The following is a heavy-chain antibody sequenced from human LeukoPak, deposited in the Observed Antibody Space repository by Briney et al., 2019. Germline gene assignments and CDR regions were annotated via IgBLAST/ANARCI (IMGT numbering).Heavy chain of an antibody. Sequence: PSETLSLTCSVSGASISSGSNYWGWIRQPPGKTLEWIGSIYSSGSTYYNPSLKSRVIIVIDTPKNHFSLTLSSVTAADTAVYYCARVVRYFDWLRPLYFDYWGQGTLVTVSS. V-gene: IGHV4-39*07. CDR3: ARVVRYFDWLRPLYFDY. D-gene: IGHD3-9*01. CDR2: IYSSGST. J-gene: IGHJ4*02. CDR1: GASISSGSNY.